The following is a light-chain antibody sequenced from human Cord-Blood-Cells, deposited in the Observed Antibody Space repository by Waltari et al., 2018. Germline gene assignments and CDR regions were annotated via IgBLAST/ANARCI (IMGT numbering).Light chain of an antibody. J-gene: IGKJ1*01. Sequence: EIVLPQSPGTLSLSPGESSTLPCRASQSVSSSYLSWYQQRPGQAPSLLIYGASSTATGIPDRFSGSGSETDFTLTISRLEPEDFAVYYCQQYGSSPRTFGQGTKVEIK. CDR1: QSVSSSY. CDR3: QQYGSSPRT. CDR2: GAS. V-gene: IGKV3-20*01.